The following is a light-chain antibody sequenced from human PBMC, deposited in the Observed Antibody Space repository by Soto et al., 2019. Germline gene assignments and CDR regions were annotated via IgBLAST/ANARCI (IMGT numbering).Light chain of an antibody. CDR3: QRYGSSPLT. V-gene: IGKV3-20*01. CDR1: QSVSSNH. CDR2: GAS. Sequence: EIELTQAPATLSLSPGDIATLSCRASQSVSSNHLAWYQQKPGQAPRLLIYGASTRASGIPDRFSGSGSGTDFTLTISRLEPEDLAVYYCQRYGSSPLTLGGGTKVDIK. J-gene: IGKJ4*01.